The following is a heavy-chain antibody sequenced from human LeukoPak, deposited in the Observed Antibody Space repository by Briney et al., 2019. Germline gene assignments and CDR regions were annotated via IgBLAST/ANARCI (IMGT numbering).Heavy chain of an antibody. J-gene: IGHJ3*02. V-gene: IGHV3-33*01. Sequence: GGSLRLSCTASGFTFRTYGMVGVRQAPGKGLEWVALIWYDGSKKFYTDSVKGRFTISRDNSKNTLYLQMNSLRAEDTAVYYCASDEAVMTTVLSDAFDIWGQGTMVTVSS. D-gene: IGHD4-17*01. CDR2: IWYDGSKK. CDR3: ASDEAVMTTVLSDAFDI. CDR1: GFTFRTYG.